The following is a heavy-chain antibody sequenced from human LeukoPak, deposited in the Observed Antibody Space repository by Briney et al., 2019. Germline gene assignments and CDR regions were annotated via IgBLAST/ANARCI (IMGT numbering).Heavy chain of an antibody. V-gene: IGHV3-7*01. Sequence: GGSLRLSCAASGFTFSSYWMSWVRQAPGKGLEGVANIKQDGSEKYYVDSVKGRFTISRDNAKNSLYLQMNSLRAEDTAVYYCARDGYSGSYYDGFDYWGQGTLVTVSS. CDR2: IKQDGSEK. CDR1: GFTFSSYW. D-gene: IGHD1-26*01. CDR3: ARDGYSGSYYDGFDY. J-gene: IGHJ4*02.